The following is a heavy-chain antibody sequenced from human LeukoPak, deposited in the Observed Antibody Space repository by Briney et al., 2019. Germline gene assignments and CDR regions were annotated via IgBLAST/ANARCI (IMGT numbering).Heavy chain of an antibody. V-gene: IGHV3-74*01. CDR2: INSDGSTT. Sequence: PGGSLRLSCAASGFTFSSYWMHWVRQAPGKGLVWVSRINSDGSTTSYADSVEGRFTISRDNAKNTLYLQMNSLRAEDTAVYYCARVGASVGAFDYWGQGTLVTVSS. CDR3: ARVGASVGAFDY. CDR1: GFTFSSYW. D-gene: IGHD1-26*01. J-gene: IGHJ4*02.